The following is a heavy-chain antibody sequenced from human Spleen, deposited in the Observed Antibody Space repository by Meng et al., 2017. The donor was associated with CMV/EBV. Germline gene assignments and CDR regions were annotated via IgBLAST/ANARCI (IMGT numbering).Heavy chain of an antibody. CDR1: GFTFSSYS. Sequence: GESLKISCAASGFTFSSYSMNWIRQAPGKGLEWVSSISSSSTTEYYADSVRGRFTISRDNAKNSLYLQMNSLRAEDTAVYYCARGFENYSGIDYWGQGTLVTVSS. J-gene: IGHJ4*02. CDR2: ISSSSTTE. V-gene: IGHV3-48*04. CDR3: ARGFENYSGIDY. D-gene: IGHD1-7*01.